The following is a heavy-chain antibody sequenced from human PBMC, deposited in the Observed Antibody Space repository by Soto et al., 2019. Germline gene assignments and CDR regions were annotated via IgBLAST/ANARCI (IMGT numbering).Heavy chain of an antibody. CDR2: IVVGSGNT. CDR3: AAEGQIDDAFDI. V-gene: IGHV1-58*01. CDR1: GFTFTSSA. Sequence: SEKVSCKASGFTFTSSAVQWVRQARGQRLEWIGWIVVGSGNTNYAQKFQERVTITRDMSTSTVYMELSSLRSEDTAVYYCAAEGQIDDAFDIWGQGTMVSV. J-gene: IGHJ3*02.